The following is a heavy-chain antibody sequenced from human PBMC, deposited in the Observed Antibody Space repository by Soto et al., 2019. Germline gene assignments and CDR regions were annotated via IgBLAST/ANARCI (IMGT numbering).Heavy chain of an antibody. D-gene: IGHD3-22*01. J-gene: IGHJ4*02. CDR2: IYYSGTT. V-gene: IGHV4-59*01. CDR1: GGSISSYY. CDR3: ARGVPWNGYYYDSSGYYLDY. Sequence: PSETLSLTCIVSGGSISSYYWNWIRQPPGKGLEWIGYIYYSGTTNYNPSLKSRVTISVDTSKNQFSLKLSSVTAADTAVYYCARGVPWNGYYYDSSGYYLDYWGQGSLVTVS.